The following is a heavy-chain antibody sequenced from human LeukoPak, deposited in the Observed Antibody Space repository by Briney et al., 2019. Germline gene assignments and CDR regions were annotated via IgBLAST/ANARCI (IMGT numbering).Heavy chain of an antibody. J-gene: IGHJ4*02. CDR1: GFTFNNYG. CDR2: ISYDGRNK. V-gene: IGHV3-30*18. D-gene: IGHD2-15*01. Sequence: GGSLRLSCAASGFTFNNYGMHWVRQAPGKGLEWVAVISYDGRNKHYPDSVKGRFTISRDNSKNTLYLQMNSLRAEDTAVYYCAKVVAAWGQGTLVTVSS. CDR3: AKVVAA.